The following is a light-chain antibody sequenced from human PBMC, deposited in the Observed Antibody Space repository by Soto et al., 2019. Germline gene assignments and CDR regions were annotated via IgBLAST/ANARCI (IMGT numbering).Light chain of an antibody. Sequence: EIVLTQSPATLSLSPGERATLSCRASQSVSSYLAWYQQKPGQAPRLLIYDASNRATGIPARFSGSGSGTDFTLTISRLEPEDFAVYACQQRSNLTWTFGQGTKVEIK. CDR2: DAS. CDR3: QQRSNLTWT. V-gene: IGKV3-11*01. J-gene: IGKJ1*01. CDR1: QSVSSY.